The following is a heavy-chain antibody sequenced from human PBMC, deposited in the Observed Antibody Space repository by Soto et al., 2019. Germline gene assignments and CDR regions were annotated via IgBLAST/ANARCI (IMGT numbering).Heavy chain of an antibody. D-gene: IGHD4-17*01. Sequence: QLQLQESGPGLVKPSETLSLTCTVSGGSISSSSYYWGWIRRPPGKGLEWIGTSSYSGSTYYNPSLKSRVTISVDTSKNQFSLRLSSVTAADTAVYYCANLYGDYVSYWGQGTLVTVSS. CDR1: GGSISSSSYY. V-gene: IGHV4-39*01. J-gene: IGHJ4*02. CDR2: SSYSGST. CDR3: ANLYGDYVSY.